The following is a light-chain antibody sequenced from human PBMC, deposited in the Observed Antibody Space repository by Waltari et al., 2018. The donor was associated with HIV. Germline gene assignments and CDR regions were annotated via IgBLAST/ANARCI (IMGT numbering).Light chain of an antibody. CDR3: QQRSGWPLT. CDR2: DAS. Sequence: EIVLTQSPATLSLSPGERATLSCRASQSISSYLAWYQQKRGQPPRLLIYDASNRATGIPARFSGSGSGTDFTLTISSLEPEDFAVYYCQQRSGWPLTFGGGTEVEIK. J-gene: IGKJ4*01. V-gene: IGKV3-11*01. CDR1: QSISSY.